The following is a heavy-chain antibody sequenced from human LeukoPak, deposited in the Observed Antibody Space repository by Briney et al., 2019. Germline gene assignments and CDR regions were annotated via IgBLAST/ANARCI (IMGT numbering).Heavy chain of an antibody. D-gene: IGHD6-13*01. CDR3: ARDSSSWYFSGDAFDI. CDR2: IKQDGSEK. CDR1: GFTFSSYW. Sequence: GGSLTLSCAASGFTFSSYWMSGVRPAPGKGLEWVANIKQDGSEKYYVDSVKGRFTISRDNAKNSLYLQMNSLRAEDTAVYYCARDSSSWYFSGDAFDIWGQGTMVTVSS. J-gene: IGHJ3*02. V-gene: IGHV3-7*01.